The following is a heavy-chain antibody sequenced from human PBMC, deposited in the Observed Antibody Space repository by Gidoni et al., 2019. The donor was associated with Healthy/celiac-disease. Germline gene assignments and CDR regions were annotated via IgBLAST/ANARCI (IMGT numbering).Heavy chain of an antibody. Sequence: QVQLQQWGAGLLKPSETLSLTCAVYGGSFSGYYWSWIRQPPGKGLEWIGEINHSGSTNYNPSLKSRVTISVDTSKNQFSLKLSSVTAADTAVYYCARAPPLRHMDVWGQGTTVTVSS. CDR1: GGSFSGYY. CDR3: ARAPPLRHMDV. J-gene: IGHJ6*02. CDR2: INHSGST. V-gene: IGHV4-34*01.